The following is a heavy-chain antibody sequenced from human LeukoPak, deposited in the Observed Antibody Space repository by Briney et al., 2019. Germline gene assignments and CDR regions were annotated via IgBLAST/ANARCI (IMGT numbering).Heavy chain of an antibody. J-gene: IGHJ4*02. CDR3: AKDPGHYDFWSGYDY. CDR2: ISGSGGST. V-gene: IGHV3-23*01. D-gene: IGHD3-3*01. CDR1: GFTFSSYA. Sequence: GGSLRLSCAASGFTFSSYAMSWVRQAPGKGLEWVSAISGSGGSTYYAESVKGRFTISRDNSKNTLYLQMNSLRAEDTAVYYCAKDPGHYDFWSGYDYWGQGTLVTVSS.